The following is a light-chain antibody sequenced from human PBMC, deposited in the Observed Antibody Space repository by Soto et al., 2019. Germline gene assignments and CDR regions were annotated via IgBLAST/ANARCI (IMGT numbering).Light chain of an antibody. Sequence: QSVLTQPASVSGSPGQSITISCTGTSSDVGGHNTVSWYQKHPDKAPQLLIFGVSLRPSAISTRFSGSKSGNTASLTISGLHPEDEADYFCSSYTSSSTLVFGGGTQLTVL. V-gene: IGLV2-14*01. CDR3: SSYTSSSTLV. CDR1: SSDVGGHNT. CDR2: GVS. J-gene: IGLJ2*01.